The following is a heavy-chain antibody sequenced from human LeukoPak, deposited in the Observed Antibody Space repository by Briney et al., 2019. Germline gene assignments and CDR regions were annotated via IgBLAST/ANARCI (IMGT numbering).Heavy chain of an antibody. CDR3: ARALTSIGRQSGYDFVGY. V-gene: IGHV1-69*05. J-gene: IGHJ4*02. CDR1: GGTFSNYA. CDR2: IIPIFASA. D-gene: IGHD5-12*01. Sequence: ASVKVSCRASGGTFSNYAITWVRQAPGQGLEWMGRIIPIFASAKYAHKFQGRVTITTDGSTSTAYMELSSLEFEDTAMYYCARALTSIGRQSGYDFVGYWGQGTLVTVSS.